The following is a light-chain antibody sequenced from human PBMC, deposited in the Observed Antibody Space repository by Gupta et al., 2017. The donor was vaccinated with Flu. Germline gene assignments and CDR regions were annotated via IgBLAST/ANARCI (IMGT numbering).Light chain of an antibody. J-gene: IGLJ3*02. CDR1: TSRIGTNY. CDR3: GTWDGSLNVGV. V-gene: IGLV1-51*01. Sequence: KVTISCSGRTSRIGTNYVCWDQQFPGTAPKLLIYDNDGRPSGIPDRFSGSKSGTSASLAISGLQTADEADYYCGTWDGSLNVGVFGGGTKLIVL. CDR2: DND.